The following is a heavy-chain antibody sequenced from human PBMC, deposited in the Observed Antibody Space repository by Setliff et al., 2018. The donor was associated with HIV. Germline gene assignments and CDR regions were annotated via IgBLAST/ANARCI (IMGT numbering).Heavy chain of an antibody. Sequence: ESLKISCVASGLPFYNYWMTWLRRAPGRGLEWVANIKQDGSDMHYIESVKGRFTIFRDNAKNSVFLQMNSLRAEDTGVYYCATQTGFYNSHWYDYWGQGTMVTVSS. J-gene: IGHJ4*02. D-gene: IGHD6-13*01. CDR1: GLPFYNYW. CDR3: ATQTGFYNSHWYDY. CDR2: IKQDGSDM. V-gene: IGHV3-7*01.